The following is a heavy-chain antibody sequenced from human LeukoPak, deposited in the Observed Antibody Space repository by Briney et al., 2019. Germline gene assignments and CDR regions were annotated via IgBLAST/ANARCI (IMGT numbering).Heavy chain of an antibody. D-gene: IGHD1-26*01. CDR1: GYTFTDYY. J-gene: IGHJ4*02. CDR3: ARCEEVGAPIDY. V-gene: IGHV1-2*02. CDR2: ISPNTGGT. Sequence: ASVKVSCKASGYTFTDYYMHWVRQAPGQGLEWMGWISPNTGGTNYAQKFQGRVTMTRDTSISTAYMELSRLRSDDTAVYYCARCEEVGAPIDYWGQGTLVTVSS.